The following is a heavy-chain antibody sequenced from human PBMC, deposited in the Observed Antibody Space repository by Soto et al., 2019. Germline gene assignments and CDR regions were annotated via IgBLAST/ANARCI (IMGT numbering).Heavy chain of an antibody. CDR3: ARSCSAIGWPGVAATPALSFDY. Sequence: QVQLVQSGAEVKKPGSSVKVSCKASGGTFSSYAISWVRQAPRQGLEWMGGIIPIFGTANYAQKFQGRVTITADESTSTAYIELSSLRSEDTAVYYCARSCSAIGWPGVAATPALSFDYWGQGTLVTVSS. J-gene: IGHJ4*02. V-gene: IGHV1-69*12. D-gene: IGHD2-15*01. CDR2: IIPIFGTA. CDR1: GGTFSSYA.